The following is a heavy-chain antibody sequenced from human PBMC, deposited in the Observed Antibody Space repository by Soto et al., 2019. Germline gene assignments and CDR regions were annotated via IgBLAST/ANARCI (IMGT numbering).Heavy chain of an antibody. Sequence: GGSLRLSCAASGFTFSSYGMHWVCQAPGKGREWVAVISYDGSNKFYADSVKGRITISRDKSKNTQYLQMSSQRAEDSSCYYCAKSLKYCGSYDGMDVWGQGTTVTVSS. J-gene: IGHJ6*02. CDR1: GFTFSSYG. V-gene: IGHV3-30*18. CDR2: ISYDGSNK. D-gene: IGHD1-26*01. CDR3: AKSLKYCGSYDGMDV.